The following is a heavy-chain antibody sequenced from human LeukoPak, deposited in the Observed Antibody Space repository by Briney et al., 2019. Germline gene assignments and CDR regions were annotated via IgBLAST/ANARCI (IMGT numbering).Heavy chain of an antibody. CDR2: IYYTGST. CDR3: ARGRGYFDY. Sequence: SETLSLTCTVSGGSISSYYWSWIRQPPGKGLEWIGYIYYTGSTNHNPSLKSRVTISVDTSNNQFSLKLTSVTAADTAVYYCARGRGYFDYWGQGTLVTVS. J-gene: IGHJ4*02. CDR1: GGSISSYY. V-gene: IGHV4-59*01. D-gene: IGHD3-16*01.